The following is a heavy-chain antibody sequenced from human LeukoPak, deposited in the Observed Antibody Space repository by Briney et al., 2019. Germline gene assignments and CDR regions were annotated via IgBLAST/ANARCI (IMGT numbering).Heavy chain of an antibody. D-gene: IGHD2-15*01. V-gene: IGHV4-59*08. CDR3: AKFASVAGGTNWFDA. CDR1: GGSISTYY. J-gene: IGHJ5*02. CDR2: IHYSGST. Sequence: SETLSLTCSVSGGSISTYYWSWIRQPPGKGLEWIAWIHYSGSTNYNPSLKSRVTISLDTSKNQFFLKLSSVTAADTAVYHCAKFASVAGGTNWFDAWGQGTLVTVSA.